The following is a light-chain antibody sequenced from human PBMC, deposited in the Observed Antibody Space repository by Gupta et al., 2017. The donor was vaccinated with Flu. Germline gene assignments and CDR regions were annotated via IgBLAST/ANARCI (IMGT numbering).Light chain of an antibody. Sequence: EIVMTQSPATLSVSPGERATPSCRASQSVSSNLAWYQQKPGQAPRLLIYGASTRATGIPARFSGSGSGTEFTLTISSLQSEDFAVYYCQQYNNWPYMYTFGQGTKLEIK. CDR2: GAS. J-gene: IGKJ2*01. V-gene: IGKV3-15*01. CDR3: QQYNNWPYMYT. CDR1: QSVSSN.